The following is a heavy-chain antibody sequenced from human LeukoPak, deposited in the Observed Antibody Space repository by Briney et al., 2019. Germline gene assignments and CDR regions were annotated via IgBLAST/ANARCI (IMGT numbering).Heavy chain of an antibody. V-gene: IGHV3-23*01. D-gene: IGHD5-24*01. J-gene: IGHJ4*02. Sequence: PGGSLSLSCAASGFTFSSYAMSGVRQAPGKGLEWVSAFSGSGGSTYYADSVKGRFTISRDNSKNTLYLQMNSLRAEDTAVYYCAKSGYNRFDYWGQGTLVTVSS. CDR1: GFTFSSYA. CDR3: AKSGYNRFDY. CDR2: FSGSGGST.